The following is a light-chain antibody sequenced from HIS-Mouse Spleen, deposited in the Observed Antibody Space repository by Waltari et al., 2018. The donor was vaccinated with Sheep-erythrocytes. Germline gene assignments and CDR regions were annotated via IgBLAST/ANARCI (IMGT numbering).Light chain of an antibody. CDR3: CSYAGSSTPWV. Sequence: QSALTQPASVSGSPGQSITIPCTGTTSDVGRYHLVSWYQQHPGKAHKLLIYEGSKRPSGVSNRFSGSKSGNTASLTISGLQAEDEADYYCCSYAGSSTPWVFGGGTKLTVL. CDR1: TSDVGRYHL. V-gene: IGLV2-23*01. J-gene: IGLJ3*02. CDR2: EGS.